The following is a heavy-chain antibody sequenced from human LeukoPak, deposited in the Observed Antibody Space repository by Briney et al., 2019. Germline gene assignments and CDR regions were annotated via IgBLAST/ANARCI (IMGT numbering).Heavy chain of an antibody. CDR1: GGSINSYY. Sequence: SETLSLTCTVSGGSINSYYWSWIRQPPGRGLEWIGRIYTSGSTNYNPSLKSRVTMSVDTSKNQFSLKLSSVTAADTAVYYCARSNARLNWFDPWGQGTLVTVSS. V-gene: IGHV4-4*07. CDR3: ARSNARLNWFDP. J-gene: IGHJ5*02. CDR2: IYTSGST. D-gene: IGHD2-8*01.